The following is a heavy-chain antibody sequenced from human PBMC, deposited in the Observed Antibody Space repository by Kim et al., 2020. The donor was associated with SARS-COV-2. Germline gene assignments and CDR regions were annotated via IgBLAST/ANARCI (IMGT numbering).Heavy chain of an antibody. D-gene: IGHD2-2*03. CDR1: GGSISSSSYY. Sequence: SETLSLTCTVSGGSISSSSYYWGWIRQPPGKGLEWIGSIYYSGSTYYNPSLKSRVTISVDTSKNQFSLKLSSVTAADTAVYYCARGVRGYCSSTSCFHFDLWGRGTLVTVSS. CDR2: IYYSGST. V-gene: IGHV4-39*01. CDR3: ARGVRGYCSSTSCFHFDL. J-gene: IGHJ2*01.